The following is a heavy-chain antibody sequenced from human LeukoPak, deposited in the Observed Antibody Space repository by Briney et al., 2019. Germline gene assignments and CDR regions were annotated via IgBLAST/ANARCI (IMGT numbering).Heavy chain of an antibody. CDR1: GFTFSSYG. CDR2: ISSGSSTI. D-gene: IGHD5-12*01. V-gene: IGHV3-48*01. J-gene: IGHJ4*02. Sequence: GGSLRLSCAASGFTFSSYGTNWICQAPGKGLEWVSYISSGSSTIFYADSVKGRFTISRDNTKNSLYLQMNSLRAEDTAVYYCARGGYDYNALFDHWGQGTLVTVSS. CDR3: ARGGYDYNALFDH.